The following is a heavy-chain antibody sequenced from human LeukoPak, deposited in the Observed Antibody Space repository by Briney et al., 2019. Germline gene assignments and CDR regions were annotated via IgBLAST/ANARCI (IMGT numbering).Heavy chain of an antibody. D-gene: IGHD4-17*01. CDR3: ARDRDYGDYLNWFDP. CDR2: INPNSGGT. Sequence: ASVKVSCKASGYTFTGYYMHWVRQAPGQGPEWMGWINPNSGGTNYAQKFQGRVTMTRDTSISTAYMELSRLRSDDTAVYYCARDRDYGDYLNWFDPWGQGTLVTVSS. J-gene: IGHJ5*02. CDR1: GYTFTGYY. V-gene: IGHV1-2*02.